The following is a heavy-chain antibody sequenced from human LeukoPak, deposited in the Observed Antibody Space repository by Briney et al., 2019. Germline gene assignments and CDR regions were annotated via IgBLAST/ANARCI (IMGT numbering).Heavy chain of an antibody. CDR2: INPNSGGT. Sequence: ASVKVSCKASGYTFTGYYMHWVRQAPGQGLEWMGWINPNSGGTNYAQKFQGRVTMTRDTSISTAYMELSRLRSDDTAVYYCARGLRIRYFDWLPPVDYYYYGMDVWGQGTTVTVSS. J-gene: IGHJ6*02. V-gene: IGHV1-2*02. D-gene: IGHD3-9*01. CDR1: GYTFTGYY. CDR3: ARGLRIRYFDWLPPVDYYYYGMDV.